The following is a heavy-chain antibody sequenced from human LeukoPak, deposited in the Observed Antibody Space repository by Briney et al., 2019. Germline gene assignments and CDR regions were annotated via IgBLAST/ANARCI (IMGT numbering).Heavy chain of an antibody. CDR1: GGSISSGGYS. Sequence: PSETLSLTCAVSGGSISSGGYSWSWIRQPPGKGLEWIGRIYTSGSTNYNPSLKSRVTMSVDTSKNQFSLKLSSVTAADTAVYYCAREREGYCSSTSRYYYYYMDVWGKGTTVTVSS. V-gene: IGHV4-61*02. J-gene: IGHJ6*03. CDR3: AREREGYCSSTSRYYYYYMDV. D-gene: IGHD2-2*01. CDR2: IYTSGST.